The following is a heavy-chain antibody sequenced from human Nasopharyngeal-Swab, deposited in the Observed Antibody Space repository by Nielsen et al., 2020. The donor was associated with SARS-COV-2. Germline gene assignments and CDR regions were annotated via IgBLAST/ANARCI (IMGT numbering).Heavy chain of an antibody. CDR2: IAHDASSE. D-gene: IGHD4-17*01. J-gene: IGHJ4*02. CDR1: GFTFSSFG. Sequence: GASLKISCAASGFTFSSFGMHWVRQAPGKGLEWVAFIAHDASSESYGDSVKGRFSISRDTSKNTLYLQMDSLRGEDTAVYYCARDAPAHYGAFYWGRGTLVTVSS. CDR3: ARDAPAHYGAFY. V-gene: IGHV3-30*03.